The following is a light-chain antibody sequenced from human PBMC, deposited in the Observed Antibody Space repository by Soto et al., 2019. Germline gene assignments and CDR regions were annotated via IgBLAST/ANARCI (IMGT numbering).Light chain of an antibody. CDR1: QRISRS. V-gene: IGKV3-11*01. J-gene: IGKJ1*01. Sequence: EIVLTQSPATLSLSPGERATLSCRASQRISRSLAWYQHKPDQAPRLLIFDTSNRATGIPARFSGSGSGTDFTLTISSLEHEDFAIYYCQQRDSWPRTFGQGNKVDIK. CDR2: DTS. CDR3: QQRDSWPRT.